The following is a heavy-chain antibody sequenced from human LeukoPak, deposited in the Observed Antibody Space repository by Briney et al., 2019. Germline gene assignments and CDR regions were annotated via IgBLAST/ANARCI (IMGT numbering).Heavy chain of an antibody. Sequence: GSLRLSCAASGFTFSSYWMSWVRQDPGKGLEKVANINQDGSDMYYLDSVKGRFTISRDNAKNSLYLQMNSLRAEDTAVYYCARIPTTVVTWGEYYYYMDVWGKGTTVTVSS. D-gene: IGHD4-23*01. J-gene: IGHJ6*03. V-gene: IGHV3-7*01. CDR3: ARIPTTVVTWGEYYYYMDV. CDR1: GFTFSSYW. CDR2: INQDGSDM.